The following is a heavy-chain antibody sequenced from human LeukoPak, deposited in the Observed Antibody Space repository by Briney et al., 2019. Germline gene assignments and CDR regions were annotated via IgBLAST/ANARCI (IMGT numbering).Heavy chain of an antibody. CDR1: GFTFTSYS. J-gene: IGHJ4*02. D-gene: IGHD6-13*01. Sequence: GGSLRLSCAASGFTFTSYSMNWVRQAPGKGLEWVSTISGGGGSTYYADSVKGRFTISRDNSKNTLYLQVNSLRAEDTAVYYCAKFSSPYLSFFDYWGQGTLVTVSS. CDR3: AKFSSPYLSFFDY. V-gene: IGHV3-23*01. CDR2: ISGGGGST.